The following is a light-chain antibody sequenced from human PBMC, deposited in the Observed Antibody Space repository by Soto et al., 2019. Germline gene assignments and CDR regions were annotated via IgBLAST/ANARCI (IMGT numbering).Light chain of an antibody. Sequence: SALTPPASVSRSPGQTITISSTGTSRDVGIYNYVSWYQQHPRKAPQLMMYDVVSLPAGGSNRFSGCKSGVTPCLNISGLQPEEEADYYCASYTTSETLVFGGGTKLTVL. CDR3: ASYTTSETLV. V-gene: IGLV2-14*03. CDR2: DVV. J-gene: IGLJ2*01. CDR1: SRDVGIYNY.